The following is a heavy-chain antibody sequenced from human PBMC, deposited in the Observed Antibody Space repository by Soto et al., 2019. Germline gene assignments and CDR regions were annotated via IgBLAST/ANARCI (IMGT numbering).Heavy chain of an antibody. CDR3: ALRSMAVVPEY. CDR1: GDSISSYY. D-gene: IGHD3-22*01. CDR2: LYYGRSA. Sequence: QVQLQESGPGLVKPSETLSLTCAVSGDSISSYYCMWIRQPPGKGLESSGYLYYGRSANYNPSLKSRVTLSVDTSTHQCSLTLSSMTAADTAVYYCALRSMAVVPEYWGQGTLVTVSS. V-gene: IGHV4-59*01. J-gene: IGHJ4*02.